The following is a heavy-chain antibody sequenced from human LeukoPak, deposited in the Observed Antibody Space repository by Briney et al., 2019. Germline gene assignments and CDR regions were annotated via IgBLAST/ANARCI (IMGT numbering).Heavy chain of an antibody. J-gene: IGHJ4*02. D-gene: IGHD3-22*01. CDR3: AREEYYDSSGYRDY. V-gene: IGHV1-69*13. CDR2: IIPIFGTA. CDR1: GGTFSSYA. Sequence: SVKVSCKASGGTFSSYAISWVRQAPGQGLEWMGGIIPIFGTANYARKFQGRVTITADESTSTAYMELSSLRSEDTAVYYCAREEYYDSSGYRDYWGQGTLVTVSS.